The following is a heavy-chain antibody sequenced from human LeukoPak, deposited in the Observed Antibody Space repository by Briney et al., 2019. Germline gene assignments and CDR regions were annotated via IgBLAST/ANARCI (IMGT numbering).Heavy chain of an antibody. Sequence: GGSLRLSCAAPGFTFNNAWMSWVCQAPGKGLEWVAVISYDGSNKYDADSVKGRLTISRDNAKNTLYLQMNSLRAEDTAVYYCAREGDTYGYGHGQDDYWGQGTLVTVSS. CDR2: ISYDGSNK. V-gene: IGHV3-30*03. D-gene: IGHD5-18*01. CDR1: GFTFNNAW. CDR3: AREGDTYGYGHGQDDY. J-gene: IGHJ4*02.